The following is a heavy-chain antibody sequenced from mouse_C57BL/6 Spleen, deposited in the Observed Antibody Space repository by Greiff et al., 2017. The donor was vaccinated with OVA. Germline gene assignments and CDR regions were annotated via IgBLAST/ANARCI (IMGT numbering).Heavy chain of an antibody. CDR1: GYTFTDYY. CDR3: YSNYDAY. J-gene: IGHJ3*01. V-gene: IGHV1-26*01. CDR2: INPNNGGT. Sequence: EVQLQQSGPELVKPGASVKISCKASGYTFTDYYMNWVKQSHGKSLEWIGDINPNNGGTSYNQKFKGKATLTVDKSSSTAYMELRSLTSEDSAVYYCYSNYDAYWGQGTLVTVSA. D-gene: IGHD2-5*01.